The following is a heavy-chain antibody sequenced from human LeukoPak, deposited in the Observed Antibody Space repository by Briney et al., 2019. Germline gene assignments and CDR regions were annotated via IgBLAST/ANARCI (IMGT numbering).Heavy chain of an antibody. Sequence: SETLSLTCTVSGGSISSSSYYWGWIRQPPGKGLEWIGSIYYSGSTYYNPSLKSRVTISVDTSKNQFSLKLSSVTAADTAVYYCARDVYGSGTWGQGNLVTVSS. D-gene: IGHD3-10*01. J-gene: IGHJ4*02. CDR2: IYYSGST. V-gene: IGHV4-39*07. CDR1: GGSISSSSYY. CDR3: ARDVYGSGT.